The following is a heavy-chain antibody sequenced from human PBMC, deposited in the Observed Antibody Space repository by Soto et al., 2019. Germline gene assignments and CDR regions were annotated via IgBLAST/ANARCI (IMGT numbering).Heavy chain of an antibody. J-gene: IGHJ5*02. V-gene: IGHV3-48*03. Sequence: EVQLVESGVGLVQPGGSLRLSCAASGFTFSSYDMNWVRQAPGKGLEWVSYITSSGSLIYYADSVRGRFTVSRDNAKNSLYLQMNSLRAEDTGVYYCARTMYSNRGWFDPWGQGTLVTVSS. CDR3: ARTMYSNRGWFDP. CDR1: GFTFSSYD. CDR2: ITSSGSLI. D-gene: IGHD6-13*01.